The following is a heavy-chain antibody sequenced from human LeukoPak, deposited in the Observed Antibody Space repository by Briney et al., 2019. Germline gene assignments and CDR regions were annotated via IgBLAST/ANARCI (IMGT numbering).Heavy chain of an antibody. CDR1: GCSVSSGSYY. J-gene: IGHJ4*02. D-gene: IGHD6-13*01. CDR3: ASDKIAAAAMYYFDY. CDR2: IYYSGST. V-gene: IGHV4-61*01. Sequence: SETLSLTCTVSGCSVSSGSYYWSWLRQPPGKGLEWIGYIYYSGSTNYNPSLKSRVTISVDTSKNQFSLKLSSVTAADTAVYYCASDKIAAAAMYYFDYWGQGTLVTVSS.